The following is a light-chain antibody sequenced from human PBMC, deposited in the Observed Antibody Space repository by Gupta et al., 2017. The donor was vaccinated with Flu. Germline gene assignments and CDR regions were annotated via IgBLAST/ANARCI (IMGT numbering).Light chain of an antibody. V-gene: IGLV10-54*04. CDR1: STTAGNQG. Sequence: NSTTAGNQGAAWLQPHPGPAPKLLSYRNGNRPSGLSERFSASRSGNTASLTITGLQPEDEADYYCSAGDNSLSAWVFGEGTKLTVL. CDR2: RNG. CDR3: SAGDNSLSAWV. J-gene: IGLJ3*02.